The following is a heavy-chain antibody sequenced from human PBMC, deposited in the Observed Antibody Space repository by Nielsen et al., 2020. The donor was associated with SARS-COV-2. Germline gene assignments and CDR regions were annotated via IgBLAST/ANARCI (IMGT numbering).Heavy chain of an antibody. CDR2: IGTAGDT. CDR1: GFTFSSYD. V-gene: IGHV3-13*04. CDR3: ARDEGYDSSGYSSGY. D-gene: IGHD3-22*01. Sequence: GGSLRLSCAASGFTFSSYDMHWVRQATGKGLEWVSAIGTAGDTYYPGSVKGRFTISRDNAKNSLYLQMNSLRSEDTAVYYCARDEGYDSSGYSSGYWGQGTLVTVSS. J-gene: IGHJ4*02.